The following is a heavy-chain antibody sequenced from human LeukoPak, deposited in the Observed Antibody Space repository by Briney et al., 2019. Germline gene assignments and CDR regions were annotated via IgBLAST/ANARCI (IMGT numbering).Heavy chain of an antibody. CDR1: GFTLSSHN. J-gene: IGHJ3*02. Sequence: GGSLRLSCVASGFTLSSHNINWVRQAPGKGLEWVSHISSSGSITYYGDSVKGRITISRDNAKNSVSLYMNSLRAEDSAVYYCARPGITAFDIWGQGTMVTVSS. CDR2: ISSSGSIT. D-gene: IGHD3-10*01. V-gene: IGHV3-48*01. CDR3: ARPGITAFDI.